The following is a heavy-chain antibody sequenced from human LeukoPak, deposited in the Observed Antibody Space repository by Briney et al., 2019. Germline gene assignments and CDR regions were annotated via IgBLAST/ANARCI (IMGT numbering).Heavy chain of an antibody. J-gene: IGHJ4*02. CDR3: ARAYYYGSGSYSPPYYFDY. CDR1: GGSISSYY. D-gene: IGHD3-10*01. Sequence: PSETPSLTCTVSGGSISSYYWSWIRQPPGKGLEWIGYIYYSGSTNYNPSLKSQVTISVDTSKNQFSLKLSSVTAADTAVYYCARAYYYGSGSYSPPYYFDYWGQGTLVTVSS. CDR2: IYYSGST. V-gene: IGHV4-59*01.